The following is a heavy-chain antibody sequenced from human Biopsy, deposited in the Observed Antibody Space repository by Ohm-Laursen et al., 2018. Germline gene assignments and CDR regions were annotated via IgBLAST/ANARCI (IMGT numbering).Heavy chain of an antibody. CDR2: VSYSGNT. J-gene: IGHJ4*02. V-gene: IGHV4-59*08. CDR1: GVSTSSYF. D-gene: IGHD3-22*01. Sequence: TLSLTCTVSGVSTSSYFWSWIRQPLGKGLEWIGYVSYSGNTKYNPSLKSRVIISADTSKNQFSLMLSSVTAADTAMYYCAGYYYDSSGYFYAFHYWGQGTLVTVSS. CDR3: AGYYYDSSGYFYAFHY.